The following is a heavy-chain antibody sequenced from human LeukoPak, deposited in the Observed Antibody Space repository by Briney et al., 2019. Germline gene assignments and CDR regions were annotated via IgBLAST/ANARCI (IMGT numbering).Heavy chain of an antibody. V-gene: IGHV4-31*03. CDR2: IYYSGST. CDR1: GGSISSGGYY. Sequence: SQTLSLTCTVSGGSISSGGYYWSWIRQHPRKGLEWIGYIYYSGSTYYNPSLKSRVTISVDTSKNQFSLKLSSVTAADTAVYYCATFLILSMVRGFDYWGQGTLVTVSS. CDR3: ATFLILSMVRGFDY. J-gene: IGHJ4*02. D-gene: IGHD3-10*01.